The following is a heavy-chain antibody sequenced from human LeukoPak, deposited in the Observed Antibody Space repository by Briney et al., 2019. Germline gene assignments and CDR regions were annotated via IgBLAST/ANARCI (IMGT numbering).Heavy chain of an antibody. V-gene: IGHV4-59*08. CDR2: IYYSGST. CDR1: GGSISSYY. D-gene: IGHD3-22*01. J-gene: IGHJ4*02. Sequence: SETLSLTCTVSGGSISSYYWSWIRQPPGKGLEWIGYIYYSGSTNYNPSLKSRVTISVDTSKNQFSLKLSSVTAADTAVYYCXXXXXXXXXXXGYYCGFDYWGQGTLVTVSS. CDR3: XXXXXXXXXXXGYYCGFDY.